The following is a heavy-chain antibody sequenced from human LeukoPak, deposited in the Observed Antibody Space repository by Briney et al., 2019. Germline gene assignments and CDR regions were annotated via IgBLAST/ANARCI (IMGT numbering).Heavy chain of an antibody. CDR2: ISSSGSTI. CDR1: GFTFNGYE. D-gene: IGHD6-6*01. J-gene: IGHJ6*02. Sequence: PGGSLRLSCAASGFTFNGYEMNWVRQAPGKGLEWVSYISSSGSTIYYADSVKGRFTISRDNAKNSLYLQMNSLRAEDTAIYYCARVYSSSSGKGMDVWGQGTTVTVSS. CDR3: ARVYSSSSGKGMDV. V-gene: IGHV3-48*03.